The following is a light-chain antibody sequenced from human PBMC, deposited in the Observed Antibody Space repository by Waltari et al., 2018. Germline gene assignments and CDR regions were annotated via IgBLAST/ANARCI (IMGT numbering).Light chain of an antibody. CDR2: AAS. Sequence: DIQMTQSPSPLSASVGDRVTITSRASQSIDIYLNWYQQKPGKAPNLLIYAASTLQSGVPSRFSVSGSGTDFTLTISNLQPEDFATYYCQQSYTTPRTFGQGTKVEIK. V-gene: IGKV1-39*01. J-gene: IGKJ1*01. CDR3: QQSYTTPRT. CDR1: QSIDIY.